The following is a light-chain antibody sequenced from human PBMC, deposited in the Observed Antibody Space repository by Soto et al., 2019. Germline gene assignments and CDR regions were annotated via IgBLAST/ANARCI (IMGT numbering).Light chain of an antibody. J-gene: IGKJ1*01. CDR2: VGS. V-gene: IGKV1-39*01. CDR3: QQSYTIPWT. CDR1: QSIDTY. Sequence: DIQMTQSPSSLSASVGDRVTITCRASQSIDTYLNWYQQKPGKGPKVLIYVGSRLQSGVPSRFSGSGSGADFSLTITSLQPEDFATYFCQQSYTIPWTFGEGTRVEVK.